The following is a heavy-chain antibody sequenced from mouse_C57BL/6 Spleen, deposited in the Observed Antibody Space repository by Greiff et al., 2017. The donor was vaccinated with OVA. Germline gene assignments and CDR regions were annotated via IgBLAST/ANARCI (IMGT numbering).Heavy chain of an antibody. D-gene: IGHD1-1*01. Sequence: EVQRVESGGGLVKPGGSLKLSCAASGFTFSDYGMHWVRQAPEKGLEWVAYISSGSSTIYYADTVKGRFTVSRDNAKNTLFLQMTSLRSEDTAMYYCAQVGSSYLYWYFDVWGTGTTVTVSS. CDR2: ISSGSSTI. CDR1: GFTFSDYG. J-gene: IGHJ1*03. V-gene: IGHV5-17*01. CDR3: AQVGSSYLYWYFDV.